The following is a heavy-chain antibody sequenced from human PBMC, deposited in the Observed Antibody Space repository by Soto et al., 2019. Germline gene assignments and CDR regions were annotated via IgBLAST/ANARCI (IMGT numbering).Heavy chain of an antibody. Sequence: SETLSLTCSVSGGSINSGDDSWSWIRQPPGKGLEWIGYIYDTGGSTDYNPSLKNRVTISVDTSKNQFSLKLSSVTAADTAVYYCASRGYITSSFGYWGQGALVTVSS. CDR1: GGSINSGDDS. D-gene: IGHD6-6*01. V-gene: IGHV4-30-4*01. CDR2: IYDTGGST. CDR3: ASRGYITSSFGY. J-gene: IGHJ4*02.